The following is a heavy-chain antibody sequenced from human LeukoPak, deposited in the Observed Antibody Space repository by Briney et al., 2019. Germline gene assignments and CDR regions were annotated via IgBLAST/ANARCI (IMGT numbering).Heavy chain of an antibody. Sequence: SQTLSLTCAISGDSVSTNSAAWSWIRQSPSRGLEWLGRTYYRSRWYNDYAVSVKSRITIKSDTSKNQFSLQLNSVTPEATAVYYCARDRDLGNYYDGMVVWGQGTTVTVSS. CDR2: TYYRSRWYN. J-gene: IGHJ6*02. V-gene: IGHV6-1*01. CDR1: GDSVSTNSAA. CDR3: ARDRDLGNYYDGMVV. D-gene: IGHD7-27*01.